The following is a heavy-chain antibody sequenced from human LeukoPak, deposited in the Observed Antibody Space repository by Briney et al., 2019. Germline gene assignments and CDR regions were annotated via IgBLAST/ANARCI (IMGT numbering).Heavy chain of an antibody. Sequence: SETLSLTCFVSGDSISSHYWNWIRQPPGRGLEWIGYISSSGSTNYNPSLKSRVTVSIDTSKNQFSLNLSSVTAADTAVYYCARATLVGYFSYFYMDVWGKGTTVTFSS. CDR3: ARATLVGYFSYFYMDV. J-gene: IGHJ6*03. CDR2: ISSSGST. V-gene: IGHV4-59*11. CDR1: GDSISSHY. D-gene: IGHD1-26*01.